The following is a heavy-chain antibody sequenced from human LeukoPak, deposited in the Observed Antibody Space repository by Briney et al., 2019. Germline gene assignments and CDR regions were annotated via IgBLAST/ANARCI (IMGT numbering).Heavy chain of an antibody. CDR3: VRGAASGSYYGLGV. CDR2: IRNKANNYAT. Sequence: GSLRLSCADSGFTFSDSTMHWVRQASGKGLEWVGRIRNKANNYATAYATSVKGRFTLSRDDSKNTAYLQMNSLKTEDTALYYCVRGAASGSYYGLGVWGQGATVTVSS. J-gene: IGHJ6*02. D-gene: IGHD1-26*01. V-gene: IGHV3-73*01. CDR1: GFTFSDST.